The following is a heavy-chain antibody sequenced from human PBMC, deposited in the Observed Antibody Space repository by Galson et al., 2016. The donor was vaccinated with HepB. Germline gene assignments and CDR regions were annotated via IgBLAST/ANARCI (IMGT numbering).Heavy chain of an antibody. J-gene: IGHJ4*02. CDR3: AREDHDIVTGYFLFDY. CDR2: IHYSGTT. CDR1: GSSMHKYY. Sequence: SETLSLTCSVSGSSMHKYYWSWIRQPPGKGLEWIGYIHYSGTTNYNPSLKSRITMSVDTSEHQFSLKLSSVTAADTAVYYCAREDHDIVTGYFLFDYWGQGILVAVSS. D-gene: IGHD3-9*01. V-gene: IGHV4-59*01.